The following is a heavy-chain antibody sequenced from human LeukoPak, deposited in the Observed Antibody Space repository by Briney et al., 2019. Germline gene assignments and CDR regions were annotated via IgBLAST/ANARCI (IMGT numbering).Heavy chain of an antibody. CDR3: ATRPADFDY. Sequence: AGGSLRLSCAASGFTFSSYAMSWVRQAPGKGLEWVSAISGSGGSTYYADSVKGRFTISKDNSKNTLYLQMNSLRAEDTAVYYCATRPADFDYWGQGTLVTVSS. V-gene: IGHV3-23*01. CDR2: ISGSGGST. J-gene: IGHJ4*02. CDR1: GFTFSSYA.